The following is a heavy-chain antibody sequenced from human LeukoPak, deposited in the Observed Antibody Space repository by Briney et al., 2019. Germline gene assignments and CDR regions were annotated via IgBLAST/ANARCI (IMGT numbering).Heavy chain of an antibody. D-gene: IGHD4-17*01. CDR1: GGSISSYY. V-gene: IGHV4-4*07. CDR2: IYTSGST. Sequence: SETLSLTCTVSGGSISSYYWSWIRQPAGKGLEGIGRIYTSGSTNYNPSLKSRVTMSVDTSKNQFSLKLSSVTAADTAVYYCASVDYGDERSYYYYYMDVWGKGTTVTVSS. CDR3: ASVDYGDERSYYYYYMDV. J-gene: IGHJ6*03.